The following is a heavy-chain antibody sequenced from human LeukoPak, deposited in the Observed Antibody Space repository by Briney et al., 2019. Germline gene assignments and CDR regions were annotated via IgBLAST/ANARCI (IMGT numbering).Heavy chain of an antibody. D-gene: IGHD2-21*02. J-gene: IGHJ1*01. Sequence: SSETLSLTCTVSGGSISSSSYYWGWIRQPPGKGLEWVSGIYSGGSTYYADSVKGRFTISGDNSKNTLYLQMNSLRAEDTAVYYCARGHCGGDCPPRWLHWGQGTLVTVSS. CDR1: GGSISSSSYY. CDR3: ARGHCGGDCPPRWLH. CDR2: IYSGGST. V-gene: IGHV3-53*01.